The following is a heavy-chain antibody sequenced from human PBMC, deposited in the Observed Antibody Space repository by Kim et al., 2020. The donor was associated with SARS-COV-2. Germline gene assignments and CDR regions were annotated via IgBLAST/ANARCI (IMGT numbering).Heavy chain of an antibody. V-gene: IGHV3-30*07. Sequence: RFTISRDNSKNTLYLQMNSLRAEDTAVYYCARDGYCSSTSCYASYYFDYWGQGTLVTVSS. CDR3: ARDGYCSSTSCYASYYFDY. D-gene: IGHD2-2*03. J-gene: IGHJ4*02.